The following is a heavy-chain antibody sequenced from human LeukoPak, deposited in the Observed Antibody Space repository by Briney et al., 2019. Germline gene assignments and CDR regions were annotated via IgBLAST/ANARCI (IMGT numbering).Heavy chain of an antibody. CDR2: ISGSGGST. CDR1: GFTFSSYA. Sequence: GGSLRLSCAASGFTFSSYAMSWVRQAPGKGLEWVSAISGSGGSTYYADSVKGRFTISRDNSKNTLYLQMNSLRAEDTAMYYCAKVLVGATRTDDYWGQGTLVTVSS. CDR3: AKVLVGATRTDDY. D-gene: IGHD1-26*01. J-gene: IGHJ4*02. V-gene: IGHV3-23*01.